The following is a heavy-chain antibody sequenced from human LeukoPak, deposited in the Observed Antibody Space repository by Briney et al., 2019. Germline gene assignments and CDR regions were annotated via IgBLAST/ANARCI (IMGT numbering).Heavy chain of an antibody. CDR2: IDTYTGNP. J-gene: IGHJ6*02. Sequence: ASVKVSCKASGYTFISYAMNWVRQAPGQGLEWMGWIDTYTGNPTYAQGFTGRFVFSLDTSVSTAYLQISSLKAEDTAVYYCARDRVTLIEVAYYYYAMDVWGQGTTVTVSS. CDR1: GYTFISYA. D-gene: IGHD3-22*01. CDR3: ARDRVTLIEVAYYYYAMDV. V-gene: IGHV7-4-1*02.